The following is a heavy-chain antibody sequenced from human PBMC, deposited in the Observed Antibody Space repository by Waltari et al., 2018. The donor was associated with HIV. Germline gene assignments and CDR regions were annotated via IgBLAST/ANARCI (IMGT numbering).Heavy chain of an antibody. J-gene: IGHJ4*02. CDR1: GYSFTTHW. CDR3: TKGMYANEDYFGY. Sequence: EVQLVQSGAKVKKPGESLKISWKASGYSFTTHWFGWVRQLPGKGLEWMGIIYPGDSDTRYSPSFQGQVTISADKSISTAYLQWSSLQASDTAMYYCTKGMYANEDYFGYWGQGTLVTVSS. V-gene: IGHV5-51*03. D-gene: IGHD2-8*01. CDR2: IYPGDSDT.